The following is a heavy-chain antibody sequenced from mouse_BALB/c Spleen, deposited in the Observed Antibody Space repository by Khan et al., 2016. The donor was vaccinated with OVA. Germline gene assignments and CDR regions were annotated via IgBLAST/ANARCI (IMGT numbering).Heavy chain of an antibody. V-gene: IGHV7-3*02. CDR3: ARVDYGYGFAY. J-gene: IGHJ3*01. Sequence: EVELVESGGGLVEPGGSLRLSCATSGFTFSDYYMSWVRQPPGTALEWLGFIRKKASGYTTEYSASVKGRFTISRDNSQSILYLQMNSLRAEDSATYYCARVDYGYGFAYWGQGTLVTVSA. CDR1: GFTFSDYY. D-gene: IGHD1-2*01. CDR2: IRKKASGYTT.